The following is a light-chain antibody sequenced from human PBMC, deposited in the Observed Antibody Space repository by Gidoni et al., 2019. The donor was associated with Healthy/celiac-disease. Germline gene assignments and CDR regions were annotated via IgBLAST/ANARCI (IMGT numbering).Light chain of an antibody. J-gene: IGLJ2*01. CDR3: SSYAGSNNLV. V-gene: IGLV2-8*01. CDR2: EVS. Sequence: QSALTQPPSASGSPAQSVTLSCTGTSSDVGGYNYVSWYQQHPGKAPKLMIYEVSKRPSGVPDRFSGSKSGNTASLTVSGLQAEDEADYYCSSYAGSNNLVFGGGTKLTVL. CDR1: SSDVGGYNY.